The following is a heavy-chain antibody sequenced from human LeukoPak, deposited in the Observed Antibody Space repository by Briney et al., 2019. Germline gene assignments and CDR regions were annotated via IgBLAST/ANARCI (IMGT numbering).Heavy chain of an antibody. J-gene: IGHJ6*03. CDR3: ARDFGFADLGMDV. Sequence: GGSLRLSCAASGFTVSSNYMSWVRQAPGKGLEWVSVIYSGGSTYYADSVKGRFTISRDNSKNTLYLQMNSLRVEDTAVYYCARDFGFADLGMDVWGKGTTVTIPS. D-gene: IGHD3-3*01. CDR2: IYSGGST. V-gene: IGHV3-66*01. CDR1: GFTVSSNY.